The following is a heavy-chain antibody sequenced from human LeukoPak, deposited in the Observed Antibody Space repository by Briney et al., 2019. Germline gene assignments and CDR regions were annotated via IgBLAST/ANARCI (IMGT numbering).Heavy chain of an antibody. J-gene: IGHJ4*02. Sequence: GGSLRLSCAASGFTFSSYWMSWVRQAPGKGLEWVANIKQDGSEQNYVDSVKGRFTVSRDNAKNSLYLQMNSLRAEDTAVYYCAVQWLGLDYWGQGTLVTVSS. CDR2: IKQDGSEQ. D-gene: IGHD6-19*01. V-gene: IGHV3-7*01. CDR1: GFTFSSYW. CDR3: AVQWLGLDY.